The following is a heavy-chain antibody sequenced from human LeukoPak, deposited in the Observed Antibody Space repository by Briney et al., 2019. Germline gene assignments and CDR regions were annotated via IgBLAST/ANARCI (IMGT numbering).Heavy chain of an antibody. CDR2: IYYSGST. CDR1: GGSISSHY. CDR3: ARSWPIAAAGTHGGWFDP. Sequence: KPSETLSLTCTVSGGSISSHYWSWIRQPPGKGLEWIGYIYYSGSTNYNPSLKSRVTISVDTSKNQFSLKLSSVTAADTAVYYCARSWPIAAAGTHGGWFDPWGQGTLVTVSS. D-gene: IGHD6-13*01. J-gene: IGHJ5*02. V-gene: IGHV4-59*11.